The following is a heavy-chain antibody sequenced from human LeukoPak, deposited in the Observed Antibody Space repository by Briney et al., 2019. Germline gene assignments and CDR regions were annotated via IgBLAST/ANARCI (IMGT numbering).Heavy chain of an antibody. CDR3: ARQRPAALRSAFDL. Sequence: GESLKISCKGSGYSFTSYWIGWVRPMPGKGLEWMGIIYPGDSDTRYSPSFQGQVTISADKSISTAYLQWNSLKASDTAMYYCARQRPAALRSAFDLWGQGTMVTVSS. V-gene: IGHV5-51*01. D-gene: IGHD2-2*01. J-gene: IGHJ3*01. CDR2: IYPGDSDT. CDR1: GYSFTSYW.